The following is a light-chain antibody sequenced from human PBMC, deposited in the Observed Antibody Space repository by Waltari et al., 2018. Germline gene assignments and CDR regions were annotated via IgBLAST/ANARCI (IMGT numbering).Light chain of an antibody. Sequence: SYELTQPVSVSVAQGQTAKITSGGDNLGIQNVHWYQHRPDQAPLLVLYRDDNRPPGIPDRFSGSNSGNTATLTISGAQAGDEAAYYCQVWDNSNGVFGGGT. CDR3: QVWDNSNGV. CDR1: NLGIQN. CDR2: RDD. J-gene: IGLJ3*02. V-gene: IGLV3-9*01.